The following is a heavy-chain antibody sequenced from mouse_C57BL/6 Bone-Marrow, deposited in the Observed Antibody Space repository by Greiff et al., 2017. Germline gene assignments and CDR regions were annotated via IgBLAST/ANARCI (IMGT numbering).Heavy chain of an antibody. CDR3: ARDYYGRRFAY. CDR1: GYTFTSYW. V-gene: IGHV1-53*01. D-gene: IGHD1-1*01. CDR2: INPSNGGT. Sequence: QVQLQQPGAELVKPGASVKLSCKASGYTFTSYWMHWVKQRPGQGLEWIGNINPSNGGTKYNKKFKSKATLTVDKSSSTAYMQLSSLTSEDSAVYCNARDYYGRRFAYWGQGTLVTVSA. J-gene: IGHJ3*01.